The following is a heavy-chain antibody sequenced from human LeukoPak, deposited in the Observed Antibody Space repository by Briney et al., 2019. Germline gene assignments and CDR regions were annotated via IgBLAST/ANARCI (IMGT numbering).Heavy chain of an antibody. CDR2: ISYDGSNK. Sequence: GGSLRLSCAASGFTFSSYGMHWVRQAPGKGLEWVAVISYDGSNKYYADSVKGRFTISRDNSTNTLYLQMNSLRAEDTAVYYCATEGYADAFDIWGQGTMVTVSS. J-gene: IGHJ3*02. V-gene: IGHV3-30*03. CDR3: ATEGYADAFDI. D-gene: IGHD1-1*01. CDR1: GFTFSSYG.